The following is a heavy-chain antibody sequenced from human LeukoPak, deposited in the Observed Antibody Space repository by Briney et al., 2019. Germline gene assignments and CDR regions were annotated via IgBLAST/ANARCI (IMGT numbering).Heavy chain of an antibody. V-gene: IGHV3-23*01. J-gene: IGHJ5*02. Sequence: GGSLRLSCAASGFTFSSYGMSWVRQAPGKGLEWVSAISGSGGSTYYADSVKGRFTISRDNSKNTLYLQMNSLRAEDTAVYYCAKLRDYDILTGRNWFDPWGQGTLVTVSS. D-gene: IGHD3-9*01. CDR2: ISGSGGST. CDR1: GFTFSSYG. CDR3: AKLRDYDILTGRNWFDP.